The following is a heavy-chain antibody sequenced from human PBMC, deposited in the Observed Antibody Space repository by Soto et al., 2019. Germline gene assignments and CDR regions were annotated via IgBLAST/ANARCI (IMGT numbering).Heavy chain of an antibody. CDR1: GGSISSYY. D-gene: IGHD5-12*01. CDR3: AREVATIFPVYYMDV. J-gene: IGHJ6*03. Sequence: SETLSLTCTVSGGSISSYYWSWIRQPPGKGLEWIGYIYYSGSTNYNPSLKSRVTISVDTSKNQFSLKLSSVTAADTAVYYCAREVATIFPVYYMDVWGKGTTVTVSS. CDR2: IYYSGST. V-gene: IGHV4-59*12.